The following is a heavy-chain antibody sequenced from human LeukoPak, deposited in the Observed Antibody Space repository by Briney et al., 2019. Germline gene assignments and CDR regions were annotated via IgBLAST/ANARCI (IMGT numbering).Heavy chain of an antibody. D-gene: IGHD3-10*01. CDR1: GFTVSSNY. CDR2: IYSGGST. J-gene: IGHJ5*02. V-gene: IGHV3-53*01. CDR3: AKEPGVSGKDWFDP. Sequence: PGGSLRLSCAASGFTVSSNYMSWVRQAPGKGLEWVSVIYSGGSTYYADSVKGRFTISRDNSKDTLYLQMNSLRAEDTAVYYCAKEPGVSGKDWFDPWGQGTLVTVSS.